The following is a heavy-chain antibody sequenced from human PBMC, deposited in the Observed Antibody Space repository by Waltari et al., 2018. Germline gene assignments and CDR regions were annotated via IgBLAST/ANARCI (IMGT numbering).Heavy chain of an antibody. CDR3: ASGARGYSWGY. CDR1: GGSFSGYY. J-gene: IGHJ4*02. Sequence: QVQLQQWGAGLLKPSETLSLTCAVYGGSFSGYYWSWIRQPPGKGLEWIGEINHSGSTNYNPSRKSRVTISVDTSKNQFSLKLSSVTAADTAVYYCASGARGYSWGYWGQGTLVTVSS. V-gene: IGHV4-34*01. D-gene: IGHD5-18*01. CDR2: INHSGST.